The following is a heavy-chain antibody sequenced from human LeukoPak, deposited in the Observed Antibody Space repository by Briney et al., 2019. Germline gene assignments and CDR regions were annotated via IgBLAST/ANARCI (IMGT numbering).Heavy chain of an antibody. Sequence: SETLSLTCTVFGGSISSGDYYWSWIRQPPGKGLEWIGYIYYSGSTYYNPSLKSRVTISVDTSKNQFSLKLSSVTAADTAVYYCAREVWSIAARPDYWYFDLWGRGTLVTVSS. D-gene: IGHD6-6*01. V-gene: IGHV4-30-4*01. CDR2: IYYSGST. J-gene: IGHJ2*01. CDR3: AREVWSIAARPDYWYFDL. CDR1: GGSISSGDYY.